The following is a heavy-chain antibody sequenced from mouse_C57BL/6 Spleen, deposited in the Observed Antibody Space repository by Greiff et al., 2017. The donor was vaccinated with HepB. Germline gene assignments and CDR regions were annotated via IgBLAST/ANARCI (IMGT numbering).Heavy chain of an antibody. Sequence: VQLQQSGAELAKPGASVKLSCKASGYTFTSYWMHWVKQRPGKGLEWIGYINPSSGYTKYNQKFKDKATLTVDKSSSTPYMQLSSLTYEDSAVYDSARNPGSSSDYWGEGTTLTVSS. D-gene: IGHD1-1*01. CDR3: ARNPGSSSDY. V-gene: IGHV1-7*01. CDR2: INPSSGYT. CDR1: GYTFTSYW. J-gene: IGHJ2*01.